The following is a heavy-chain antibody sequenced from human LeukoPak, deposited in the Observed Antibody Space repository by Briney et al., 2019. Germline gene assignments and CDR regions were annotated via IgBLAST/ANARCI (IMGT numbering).Heavy chain of an antibody. D-gene: IGHD3-22*01. CDR3: ARAYYDTSGYPGWYFDL. J-gene: IGHJ2*01. V-gene: IGHV4-4*07. CDR1: GGSISSYH. CDR2: IYTSGST. Sequence: SETLSLTCTVSGGSISSYHWSWIRQPAGKGLQWIGRIYTSGSTNYNPSLKSRVTMSVDTSKNQFSLKLTSVTAADTAVYYCARAYYDTSGYPGWYFDLWGRGTLVTVSS.